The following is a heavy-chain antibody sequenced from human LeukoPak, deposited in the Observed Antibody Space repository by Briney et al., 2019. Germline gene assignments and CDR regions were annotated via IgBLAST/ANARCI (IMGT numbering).Heavy chain of an antibody. CDR1: GFTFSSYA. V-gene: IGHV3-23*01. D-gene: IGHD2-21*01. CDR3: AKDGFLLWRGAFDI. J-gene: IGHJ3*02. CDR2: ISGSGGST. Sequence: GGSLRLSCAASGFTFSSYAMSWVRLAPGKGLEWVSAISGSGGSTYYTDSVKGRFTISRDNSKNTLWLQMNSLRAEDTAVYYCAKDGFLLWRGAFDIWGQGTMVTVSS.